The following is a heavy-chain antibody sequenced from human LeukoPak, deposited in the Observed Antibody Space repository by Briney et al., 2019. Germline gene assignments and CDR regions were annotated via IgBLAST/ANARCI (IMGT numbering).Heavy chain of an antibody. J-gene: IGHJ4*02. V-gene: IGHV3-30*19. Sequence: GGSLTLSCAASGFTFSGYAMHWVRQAPGKGLEWVAIISYDGSNKNYADSVKGRLTISRDNSNNMLFLQLNSLRTDGTAVYFCATAYSSGWADDWGQGTLVTVSS. CDR2: ISYDGSNK. D-gene: IGHD6-19*01. CDR3: ATAYSSGWADD. CDR1: GFTFSGYA.